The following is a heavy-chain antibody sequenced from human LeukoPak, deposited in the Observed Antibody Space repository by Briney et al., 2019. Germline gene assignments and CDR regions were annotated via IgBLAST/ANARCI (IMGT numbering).Heavy chain of an antibody. CDR3: ARCKEEDDFWSRSSWFDP. CDR2: IYTSGST. J-gene: IGHJ5*02. D-gene: IGHD3-3*01. V-gene: IGHV4-61*02. CDR1: GGSISSGSYY. Sequence: PSQTLSLTCTVSGGSISSGSYYWSWIRQPAGKGLEWIGRIYTSGSTNYNPSLKSRVTISVDTSKNQFSLKLSSVTAADTAVYYCARCKEEDDFWSRSSWFDPWGQGTLVTVSS.